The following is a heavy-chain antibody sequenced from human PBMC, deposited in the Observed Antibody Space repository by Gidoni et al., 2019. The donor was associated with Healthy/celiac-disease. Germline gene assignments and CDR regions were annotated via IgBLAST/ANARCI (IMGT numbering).Heavy chain of an antibody. J-gene: IGHJ4*02. V-gene: IGHV3-33*01. CDR1: GFTLSSYG. Sequence: QVQPVESGGGVVQPGRSLRLSLASSGFTLSSYGMHWVRQAPGKGLEWVAVIWYDGSNKYYADSGKGRFTISRDNSKNTLYLQMNSLRAEDTAVYYCARGGGNLDHLDYWGQGTLVTVSS. D-gene: IGHD4-4*01. CDR3: ARGGGNLDHLDY. CDR2: IWYDGSNK.